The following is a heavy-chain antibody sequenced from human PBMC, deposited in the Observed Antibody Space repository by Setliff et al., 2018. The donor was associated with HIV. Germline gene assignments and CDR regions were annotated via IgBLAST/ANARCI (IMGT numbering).Heavy chain of an antibody. CDR1: GYTFTGHY. CDR2: VNPNSGDA. V-gene: IGHV1-2*02. J-gene: IGHJ6*02. CDR3: ARNFGLSPSGKYYYYYGMDI. D-gene: IGHD3-10*01. Sequence: ASVKVSCKASGYTFTGHYLHWVQQAPGQGLGWLGWVNPNSGDAIYAQNFQGRVTMTRDTSINAAYMELRGLRSDDTAVYYCARNFGLSPSGKYYYYYGMDIWGQGTTVTVSS.